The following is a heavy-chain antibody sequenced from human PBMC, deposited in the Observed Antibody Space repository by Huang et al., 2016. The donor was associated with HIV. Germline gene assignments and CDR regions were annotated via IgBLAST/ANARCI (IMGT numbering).Heavy chain of an antibody. D-gene: IGHD3-22*01. CDR2: IIPVFSRP. Sequence: QVQLVQSGAEVKKPGSSVTVSCKSSGDTFSTYAFNWVRQAPGRGLEWMGGIIPVFSRPNYAQKFQGRVTITVDQSTSTAYMGLSSLRSEDTAVYYCARDRSGHYWGKFDSWGQGTLVIVSS. CDR1: GDTFSTYA. V-gene: IGHV1-69*13. CDR3: ARDRSGHYWGKFDS. J-gene: IGHJ4*02.